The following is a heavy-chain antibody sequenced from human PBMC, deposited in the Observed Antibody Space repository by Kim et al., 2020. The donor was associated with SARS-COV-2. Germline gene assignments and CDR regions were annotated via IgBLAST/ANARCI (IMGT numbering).Heavy chain of an antibody. CDR1: GYTFTSYD. V-gene: IGHV1-8*01. CDR3: ARMGLYGSGSYYNGQYYYGMDV. D-gene: IGHD3-10*01. Sequence: ASVKVSCKASGYTFTSYDINWVRQATGQGLEWMGWMNPNSGNTGYAQKFQGRVTMTRNTSISTAYMELSSLRSEDTAVYYCARMGLYGSGSYYNGQYYYGMDVWGQGTTVTVSS. CDR2: MNPNSGNT. J-gene: IGHJ6*02.